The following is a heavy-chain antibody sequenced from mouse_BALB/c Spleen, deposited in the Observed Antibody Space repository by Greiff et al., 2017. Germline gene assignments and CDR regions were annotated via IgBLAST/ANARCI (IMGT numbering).Heavy chain of an antibody. V-gene: IGHV5-12-2*01. CDR1: GFTFSSYT. J-gene: IGHJ2*01. CDR2: ISNGGGST. CDR3: ARLHIYYFDY. Sequence: EVKLQESGGGLVQPGGSLKLSCAASGFTFSSYTMSWVRQTPEKRLEWVAYISNGGGSTYYPDTVKGRFTISRDNAKNTLYLQMSSLKSEDTAMYYCARLHIYYFDYWGQGTTLTVSS. D-gene: IGHD6-1*01.